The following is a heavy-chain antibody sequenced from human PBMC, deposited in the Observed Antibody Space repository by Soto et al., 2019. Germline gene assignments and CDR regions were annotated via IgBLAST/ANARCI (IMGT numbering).Heavy chain of an antibody. Sequence: PGGSLRLSCAWSGFTFSTYTLNWVRQAPGHGLEWVASINGRSNYLYYSDSVKGRFTISRDNAKNSLYLQMNRLRAEDTAIYYCAREDGKAGGSSAFDFWGLGSLVTVSS. CDR1: GFTFSTYT. V-gene: IGHV3-21*01. J-gene: IGHJ4*02. CDR3: AREDGKAGGSSAFDF. CDR2: INGRSNYL. D-gene: IGHD1-26*01.